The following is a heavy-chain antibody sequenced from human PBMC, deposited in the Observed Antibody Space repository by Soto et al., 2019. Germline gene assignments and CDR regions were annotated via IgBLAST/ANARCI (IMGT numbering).Heavy chain of an antibody. D-gene: IGHD6-13*01. Sequence: GTSVKLSCEACGDSFTSYYMHWVRQAPGQGLEWMGIINPSGGSTSYAQKFQGRVTMTRDTSTSTVYMELSSLRSEDTAVYYCARDVRAAARWFDPWGQGTLVTVSS. J-gene: IGHJ5*02. CDR3: ARDVRAAARWFDP. V-gene: IGHV1-46*03. CDR1: GDSFTSYY. CDR2: INPSGGST.